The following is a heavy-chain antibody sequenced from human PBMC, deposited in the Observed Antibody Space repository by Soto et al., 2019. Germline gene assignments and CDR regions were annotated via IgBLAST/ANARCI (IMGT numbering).Heavy chain of an antibody. CDR3: TTARGDYRPVEP. CDR1: EFSXSDYW. D-gene: IGHD4-17*01. Sequence: GGSLRLSCAASEFSXSDYWMAWVRQAPGKGLEWVANLDQGGGEKHYVDSVKGRFTISRDNAKNSLYLQMNSLEAEDTAVYYCTTARGDYRPVEPWGQGTLVTVSS. J-gene: IGHJ5*02. CDR2: LDQGGGEK. V-gene: IGHV3-7*05.